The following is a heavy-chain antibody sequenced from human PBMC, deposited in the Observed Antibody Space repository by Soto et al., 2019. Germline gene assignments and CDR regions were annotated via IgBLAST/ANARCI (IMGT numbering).Heavy chain of an antibody. CDR3: LRAAGGITSPFDY. D-gene: IGHD3-16*01. V-gene: IGHV1-18*01. J-gene: IGHJ4*02. CDR2: ISAYNGNT. CDR1: GYTFTNYG. Sequence: QVQLVQSRAEVKKPGASVKVSCKASGYTFTNYGINWVRQAPGQGLEWMGWISAYNGNTNYAQKFQGRVTMTTDTSTSTAYMELRSLRSHDTAVYFCLRAAGGITSPFDYWGQGTLVTVSS.